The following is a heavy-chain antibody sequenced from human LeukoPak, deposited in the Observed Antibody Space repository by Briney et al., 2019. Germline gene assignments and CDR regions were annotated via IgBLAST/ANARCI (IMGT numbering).Heavy chain of an antibody. CDR2: IKSDGST. J-gene: IGHJ1*01. CDR3: ARAPSEIGGYYPEYFRH. CDR1: GFTFSSYW. D-gene: IGHD3-22*01. Sequence: GGALRLSCAASGFTFSSYWMHWVRQAPGKGLVWVSRIKSDGSTNYADSVKGRFTISRDNAKNTVSLQMNSLRAEDTGVYYCARAPSEIGGYYPEYFRHWGQGTLVTVSS. V-gene: IGHV3-74*01.